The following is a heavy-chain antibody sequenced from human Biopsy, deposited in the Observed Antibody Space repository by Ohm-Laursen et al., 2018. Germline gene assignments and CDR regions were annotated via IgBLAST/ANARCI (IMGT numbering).Heavy chain of an antibody. CDR3: ARTPRDSFWSGSYKRGLWFDP. CDR1: GGSIISYY. D-gene: IGHD3-3*01. Sequence: SDTLSLTCTVSGGSIISYYWTWIRQTPGKGLEWIGHVYNGGITNYNLSLKSRVTISKDTSKNQFSLQLSSVTAADTAVYYCARTPRDSFWSGSYKRGLWFDPWGQGTLVTVSS. CDR2: VYNGGIT. V-gene: IGHV4-59*07. J-gene: IGHJ5*02.